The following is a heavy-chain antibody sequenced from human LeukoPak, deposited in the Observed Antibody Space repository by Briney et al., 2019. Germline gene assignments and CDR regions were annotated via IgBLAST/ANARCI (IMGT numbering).Heavy chain of an antibody. Sequence: ASVKVSCKASGYTFTSYYMHWVRQAPGQGLEWMGIINPSGGSTSYAQKFQGRVTMTRDTSTSTVYMELRSLRSDDAAVYYCARWGCGGDCHFYYWGQGTLVTVSS. J-gene: IGHJ4*02. CDR3: ARWGCGGDCHFYY. CDR1: GYTFTSYY. D-gene: IGHD2-21*02. CDR2: INPSGGST. V-gene: IGHV1-46*01.